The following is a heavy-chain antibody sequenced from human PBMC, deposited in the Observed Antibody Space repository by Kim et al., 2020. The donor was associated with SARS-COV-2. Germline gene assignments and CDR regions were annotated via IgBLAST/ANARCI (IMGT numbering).Heavy chain of an antibody. J-gene: IGHJ4*02. Sequence: GGSLRLSCAASGFNFSSYAMHWVRQAPGKGLEWVAVISYDGNNKYYADSVKGRFTISRDNSKNTLYLQMNSLRAEDMAVYYCARGGGGYVYFDYWGQGTLVTVSS. CDR3: ARGGGGYVYFDY. CDR1: GFNFSSYA. D-gene: IGHD5-18*01. CDR2: ISYDGNNK. V-gene: IGHV3-30-3*01.